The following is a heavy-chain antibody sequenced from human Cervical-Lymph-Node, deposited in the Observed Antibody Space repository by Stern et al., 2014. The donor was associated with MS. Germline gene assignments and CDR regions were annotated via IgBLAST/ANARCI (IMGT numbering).Heavy chain of an antibody. CDR2: VFPVCGTP. Sequence: VQLVESGAEVTKLWSSAKVSCKASGGTFSKFPSSWVRQAPGQGLEWMGGVFPVCGTPTYAQEFRGRVTITADVSTSTVYMELSSLRSDDTAVYYCALSSETSDRWYSLGYDLWGQGTLVTVSS. D-gene: IGHD6-13*01. V-gene: IGHV1-69*01. J-gene: IGHJ5*02. CDR3: ALSSETSDRWYSLGYDL. CDR1: GGTFSKFP.